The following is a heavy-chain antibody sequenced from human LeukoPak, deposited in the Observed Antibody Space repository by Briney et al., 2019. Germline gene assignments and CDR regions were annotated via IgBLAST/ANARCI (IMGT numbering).Heavy chain of an antibody. CDR2: IIPIFGTA. D-gene: IGHD2-2*01. V-gene: IGHV1-69*13. J-gene: IGHJ6*03. CDR3: GGVVVPAAMPVYYYYYMDV. Sequence: GASVKVSCKASGGTFSSYAISWVRQAPGQGLEWMGGIIPIFGTANYAQKFQGRVTITADESTSTAYMELSSLRSEDTAVYYCGGVVVPAAMPVYYYYYMDVWGKGTTVTISS. CDR1: GGTFSSYA.